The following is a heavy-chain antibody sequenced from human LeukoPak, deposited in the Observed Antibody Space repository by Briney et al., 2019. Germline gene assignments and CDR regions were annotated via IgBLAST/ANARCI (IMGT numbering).Heavy chain of an antibody. CDR2: INWNGGST. CDR1: GFSFDDYG. V-gene: IGHV3-20*04. CDR3: ARVGWYGVAGTPIDY. D-gene: IGHD6-19*01. J-gene: IGHJ4*02. Sequence: GGSLRLSCAASGFSFDDYGMSWVRQAPGKGLEWVSGINWNGGSTGYADSVKGRFTISRDNAKNSLSLQMNSLRAEDTAVYYCARVGWYGVAGTPIDYWGQGTLVTVSS.